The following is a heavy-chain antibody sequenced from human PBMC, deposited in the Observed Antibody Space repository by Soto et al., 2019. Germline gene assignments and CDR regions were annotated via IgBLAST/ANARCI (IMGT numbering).Heavy chain of an antibody. CDR1: GFTFSSYG. CDR2: IWYDGSNK. CDR3: ARAGSGWYEDYYYGMDV. D-gene: IGHD6-19*01. Sequence: QVQLVESGGGVVQPGRSLRLSCAASGFTFSSYGMHWVRQAPGKGLEWVAVIWYDGSNKYYADSVKGRFTISRDNSKNTLYLQMNSLRAEDTAVYYCARAGSGWYEDYYYGMDVWGQGTTVTVSS. J-gene: IGHJ6*02. V-gene: IGHV3-33*01.